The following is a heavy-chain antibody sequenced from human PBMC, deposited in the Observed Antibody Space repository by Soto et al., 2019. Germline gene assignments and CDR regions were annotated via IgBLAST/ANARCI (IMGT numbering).Heavy chain of an antibody. CDR1: GGSIRNYY. CDR3: VRGGGGYGNGTIDY. J-gene: IGHJ4*02. D-gene: IGHD5-18*01. Sequence: SETLSLTCTVSGGSIRNYYWSWVRQSPGKGLEWIGYIFYIGTTNYNPSLKSRVTISLDTSKNQFSLKLRSVTAADTAVYYCVRGGGGYGNGTIDYWGQGTLVTVSS. V-gene: IGHV4-59*01. CDR2: IFYIGTT.